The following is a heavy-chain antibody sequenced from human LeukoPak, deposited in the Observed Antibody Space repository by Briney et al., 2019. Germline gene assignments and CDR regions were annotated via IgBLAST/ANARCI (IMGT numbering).Heavy chain of an antibody. D-gene: IGHD1/OR15-1a*01. CDR3: ARDSSPREHDY. CDR2: IKRDGSEK. J-gene: IGHJ4*02. CDR1: GFTFSSYW. Sequence: PGGSLRLSCAASGFTFSSYWMSWVRQAPGKGLEWVANIKRDGSEKYYVDSVKGRFTISRDNAKNSLYLQMNSLRAEDTAVYYCARDSSPREHDYWGQGTLVTVSS. V-gene: IGHV3-7*03.